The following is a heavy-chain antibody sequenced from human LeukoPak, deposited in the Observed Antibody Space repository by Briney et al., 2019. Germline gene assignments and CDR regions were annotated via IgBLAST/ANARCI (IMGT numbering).Heavy chain of an antibody. CDR1: GYTFTGYY. J-gene: IGHJ6*03. CDR3: ARGATRGYSYGHTSISYYYYMDV. CDR2: INPNSGGT. V-gene: IGHV1-2*02. Sequence: ASVKVSCKASGYTFTGYYMHWVRQAPGQGLEWMGWINPNSGGTNYAQKFQGRVTMTRDTSISTAYMELSRLRSDDTAVYYCARGATRGYSYGHTSISYYYYMDVWGKGTTVTISS. D-gene: IGHD5-18*01.